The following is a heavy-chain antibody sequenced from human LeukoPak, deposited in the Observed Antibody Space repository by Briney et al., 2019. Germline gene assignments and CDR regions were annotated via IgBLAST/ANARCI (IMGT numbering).Heavy chain of an antibody. J-gene: IGHJ3*02. Sequence: SETLSLTCTVSVGSISSYYWSRIRQPPGKGLEWIGYIYYSGSTNYNPSLKSRVTISVDTSKNQSSLKLSSVTAADTAVYYCANSYSSSWFHAFDIWGQGTMVTVSS. CDR1: VGSISSYY. D-gene: IGHD6-13*01. CDR2: IYYSGST. V-gene: IGHV4-59*08. CDR3: ANSYSSSWFHAFDI.